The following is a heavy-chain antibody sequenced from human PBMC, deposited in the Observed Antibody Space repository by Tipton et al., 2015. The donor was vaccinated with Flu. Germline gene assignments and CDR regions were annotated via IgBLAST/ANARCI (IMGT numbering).Heavy chain of an antibody. J-gene: IGHJ4*02. CDR1: GDSISRAYY. CDR2: ISHSGRT. Sequence: TLSLTCVVSGDSISRAYYWAWIRQPPGKGLEWIGCISHSGRTYYNPSLKSRVTISVDTAKNQFSQRLSSVTAADTAVYYCARSTYHYGSGSSDYWGQGTLVTVSS. V-gene: IGHV4-38-2*01. CDR3: ARSTYHYGSGSSDY. D-gene: IGHD3-10*01.